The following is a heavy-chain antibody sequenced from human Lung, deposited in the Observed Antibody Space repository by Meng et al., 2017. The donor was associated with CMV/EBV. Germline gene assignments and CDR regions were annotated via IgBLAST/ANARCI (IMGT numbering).Heavy chain of an antibody. V-gene: IGHV3-20*04. J-gene: IGHJ3*02. CDR3: ARAVGPTIVDALDI. CDR2: IRWNGETT. Sequence: GGSLRLXCAASGFTFDDYGMNWVRQAPGKGLEWVSGIRWNGETTAYPDSVRGRFTISRDNAKKSLHLQMNSLRAEDTALYYCARAVGPTIVDALDIWGQGXLVTVSS. CDR1: GFTFDDYG. D-gene: IGHD1-26*01.